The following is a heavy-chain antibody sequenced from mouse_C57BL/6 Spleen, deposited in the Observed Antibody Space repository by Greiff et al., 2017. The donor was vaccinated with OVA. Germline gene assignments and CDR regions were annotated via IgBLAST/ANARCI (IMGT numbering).Heavy chain of an antibody. V-gene: IGHV5-17*01. Sequence: EVMLVQPGGGLVKPGGSLKLSCAVCGGACPPYVMHWVRQAPEKGLEWVAYISSCSSTIYYADTVKGRFTISRDNAKNTLFLQMTSLRSENTAMYYCARRQIRLYYYAMDYWGQGTSVTVSS. J-gene: IGHJ4*01. CDR3: ARRQIRLYYYAMDY. CDR2: ISSCSSTI. D-gene: IGHD3-2*02. CDR1: GGACPPYV.